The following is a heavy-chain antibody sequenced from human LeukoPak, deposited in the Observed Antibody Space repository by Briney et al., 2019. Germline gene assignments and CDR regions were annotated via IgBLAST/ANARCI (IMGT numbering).Heavy chain of an antibody. V-gene: IGHV3-30*04. Sequence: QPGRSLRLSCAASEFSFSTYSMHWVRQAPDTGLDWLAVISYDGSKIFYADSVKGRFTISRDNSRNTLYLQMNSLRAEDTAVYYCAKGYYGDDWGYFDYWGQGTLVTVSS. CDR2: ISYDGSKI. J-gene: IGHJ4*02. CDR3: AKGYYGDDWGYFDY. D-gene: IGHD4-17*01. CDR1: EFSFSTYS.